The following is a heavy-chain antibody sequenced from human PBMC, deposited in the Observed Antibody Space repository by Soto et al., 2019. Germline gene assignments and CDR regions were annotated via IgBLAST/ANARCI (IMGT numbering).Heavy chain of an antibody. CDR3: ARGRGAAGTDSVQYYGMDV. Sequence: EVQLVESGGGLVKPGGSLRLSCAASGFTFSSDSMNWVRQAPGKGLEWVASISSSSSYIYYADSVKGRFTISRDNAKNSLYLQRNSLRAEDTAVYYCARGRGAAGTDSVQYYGMDVWGQGTTVTVSS. CDR1: GFTFSSDS. J-gene: IGHJ6*02. D-gene: IGHD6-13*01. V-gene: IGHV3-21*01. CDR2: ISSSSSYI.